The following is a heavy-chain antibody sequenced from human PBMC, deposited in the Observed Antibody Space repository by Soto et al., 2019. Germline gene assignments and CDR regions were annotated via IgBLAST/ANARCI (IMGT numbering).Heavy chain of an antibody. CDR2: IYYSGST. J-gene: IGHJ5*02. V-gene: IGHV4-31*03. D-gene: IGHD3-3*01. CDR3: ARWWSGSRQGFDP. Sequence: QVQLQESGPGLVKPSQTLSLTCTVSGGSISSGDYYWSWIRQHPGKGLEWIGYIYYSGSTYYNPSLKSRVTISVDTSKHQCSLKLSSVPAADTAVYYCARWWSGSRQGFDPWGQGTLVTVSS. CDR1: GGSISSGDYY.